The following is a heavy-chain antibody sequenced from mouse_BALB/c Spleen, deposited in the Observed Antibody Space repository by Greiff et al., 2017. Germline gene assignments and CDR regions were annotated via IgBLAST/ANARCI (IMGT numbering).Heavy chain of an antibody. CDR3: ARGRITYAMDY. D-gene: IGHD2-4*01. CDR2: ILPGSGST. CDR1: GYTFSSYW. J-gene: IGHJ4*01. V-gene: IGHV1-9*01. Sequence: VQLQESGAELMKPGASVKISCKATGYTFSSYWIEWVKQRPGHGLEWIGEILPGSGSTNYNEKFKGKATFTADTSSNTACMQLSSLTSEDSAVYYCARGRITYAMDYWGQGTSVTVSS.